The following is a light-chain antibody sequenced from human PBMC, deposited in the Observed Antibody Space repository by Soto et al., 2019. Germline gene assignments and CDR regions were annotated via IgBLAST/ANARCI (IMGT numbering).Light chain of an antibody. Sequence: EIVLTQSPGILSLSPGERATLSCRASQSVSNDFLAWYQQKPGQAPRLLIHGASTRATGLSARFSGSGSGTDFTLTISSLQSEDFAVYYCQQYDNWPWTFGQGTKVDIK. CDR1: QSVSNDF. V-gene: IGKV3-15*01. CDR3: QQYDNWPWT. CDR2: GAS. J-gene: IGKJ1*01.